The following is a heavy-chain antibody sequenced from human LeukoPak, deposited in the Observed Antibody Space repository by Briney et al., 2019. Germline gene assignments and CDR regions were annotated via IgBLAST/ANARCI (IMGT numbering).Heavy chain of an antibody. CDR2: IYSGGST. Sequence: PGGSLRLSCAASGFTVSSNYMSWVRQAPGKGLEWVSVIYSGGSTYYADSVKGRFTISRDNPKNTLYLQMSSLRAEDTAVYYCASSGWTDFDYWGQGTLVTVSS. V-gene: IGHV3-53*01. CDR3: ASSGWTDFDY. D-gene: IGHD6-19*01. J-gene: IGHJ4*02. CDR1: GFTVSSNY.